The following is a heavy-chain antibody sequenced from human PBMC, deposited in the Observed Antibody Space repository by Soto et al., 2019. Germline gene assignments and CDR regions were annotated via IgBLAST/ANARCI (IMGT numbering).Heavy chain of an antibody. J-gene: IGHJ5*02. Sequence: ASVKVSCKASGYTFTGYYMHWVRQAPGQGLEWMGWINPNSGGTNYAQKFQGRVTMTRDTSISTAYMELSRLRSDDTAVYYCARDEPGDGGWFEPWGQRTLVNVSS. CDR3: ARDEPGDGGWFEP. D-gene: IGHD1-26*01. CDR2: INPNSGGT. V-gene: IGHV1-2*02. CDR1: GYTFTGYY.